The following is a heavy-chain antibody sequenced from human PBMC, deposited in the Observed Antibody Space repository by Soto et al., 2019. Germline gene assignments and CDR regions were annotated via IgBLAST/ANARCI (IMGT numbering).Heavy chain of an antibody. V-gene: IGHV4-30-4*01. Sequence: SETLSLTCAVSGGSISSGDYSWSWTRQPPGKGLEWIGCIYGSGGTFYNTSLKGRVTISADTSKNQFSLKLTSVTAADTAVYFCARSTEPPRRVTIFGVVPAPTIPDVWGKGTTVTVSS. D-gene: IGHD3-3*01. CDR1: GGSISSGDYS. J-gene: IGHJ6*04. CDR2: IYGSGGT. CDR3: ARSTEPPRRVTIFGVVPAPTIPDV.